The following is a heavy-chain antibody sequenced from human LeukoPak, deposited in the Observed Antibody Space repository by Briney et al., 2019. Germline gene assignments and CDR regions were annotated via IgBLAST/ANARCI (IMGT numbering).Heavy chain of an antibody. CDR1: GFTFSSYS. CDR3: ARGEDGYYDFWSGSSPDY. J-gene: IGHJ4*02. Sequence: PGGSLGLSCAASGFTFSSYSMNWVRQAPGKGLEWVSSISSSSYIYYADSVKGRFTISRDNAKNSLYLQMNSLRAEDTAVYYCARGEDGYYDFWSGSSPDYWGQGTLVTVSS. CDR2: ISSSSYI. D-gene: IGHD3-3*01. V-gene: IGHV3-21*01.